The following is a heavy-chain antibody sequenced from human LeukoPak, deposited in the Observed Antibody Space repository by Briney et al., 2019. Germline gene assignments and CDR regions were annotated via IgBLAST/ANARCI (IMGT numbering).Heavy chain of an antibody. V-gene: IGHV3-30-3*01. CDR1: GFISSNYP. J-gene: IGHJ4*02. Sequence: GGSLRLSCAASGFISSNYPMHWVRQAPGKGLEWVAVISADGNNEHYADSAKGRFTLSRDNAKSTAYLQMNSLRSEDTAVYYCARNDPDSSEDWGQGTLVTVSS. CDR2: ISADGNNE. D-gene: IGHD3-22*01. CDR3: ARNDPDSSED.